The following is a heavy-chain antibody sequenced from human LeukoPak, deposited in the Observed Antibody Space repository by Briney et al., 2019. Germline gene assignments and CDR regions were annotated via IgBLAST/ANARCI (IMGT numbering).Heavy chain of an antibody. J-gene: IGHJ4*02. CDR3: ARDPRWLRIFDY. CDR1: GGSISSGGYS. V-gene: IGHV4-30-2*01. D-gene: IGHD5-12*01. CDR2: IYHSGST. Sequence: PSQTLSLTCAVSGGSISSGGYSWSWIRQPPGKGLEWIGYIYHSGSTYYNPSLKSRVTISVDTSKNQFSLKLSSVTAADTAVYYCARDPRWLRIFDYWGQGTLVTVSS.